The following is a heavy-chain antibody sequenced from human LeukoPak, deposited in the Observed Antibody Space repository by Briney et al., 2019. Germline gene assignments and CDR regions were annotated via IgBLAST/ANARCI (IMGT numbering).Heavy chain of an antibody. CDR3: ARGKIDF. J-gene: IGHJ4*02. Sequence: GGSLRLSCAASGFTLSDYWKMWVRQTPAKGLEWVANINTDGSAEYYGDSVKGRFTISRDNAKNSLSLQMNSLRVEDTALYYCARGKIDFWGQGILVTVSS. V-gene: IGHV3-7*01. CDR2: INTDGSAE. CDR1: GFTLSDYW.